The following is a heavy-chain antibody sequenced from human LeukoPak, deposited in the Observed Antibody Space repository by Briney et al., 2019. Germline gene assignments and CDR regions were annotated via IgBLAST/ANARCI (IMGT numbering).Heavy chain of an antibody. D-gene: IGHD5-18*01. Sequence: ASVKVSCKASGYTFTSYGISCVRQAPGQGLEWMGWISAYNGNTNYAQKLQGRVTMTTDTSTSTAYMELRSLRADDAAVYYCARSSALIQLSLDYWGQGTLVTVSS. CDR3: ARSSALIQLSLDY. CDR1: GYTFTSYG. CDR2: ISAYNGNT. V-gene: IGHV1-18*01. J-gene: IGHJ4*02.